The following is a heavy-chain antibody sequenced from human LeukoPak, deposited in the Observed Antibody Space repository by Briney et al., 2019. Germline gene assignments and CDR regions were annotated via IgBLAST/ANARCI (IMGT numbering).Heavy chain of an antibody. Sequence: ASVKVSCKASGYTFTSYYMHWVRQAPGQGLEWMGWINPNSGGTNYAQKFQGRVTMTRDTSISTAYMELSRLRSDDTAVYYCARDYSSSWYGYYYYYMDVWGKGTTVTVSS. J-gene: IGHJ6*03. CDR2: INPNSGGT. CDR3: ARDYSSSWYGYYYYYMDV. D-gene: IGHD6-13*01. CDR1: GYTFTSYY. V-gene: IGHV1-2*02.